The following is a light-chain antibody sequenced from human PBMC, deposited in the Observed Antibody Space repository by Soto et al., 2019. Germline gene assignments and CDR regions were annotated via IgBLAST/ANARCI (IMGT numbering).Light chain of an antibody. CDR2: DVS. J-gene: IGLJ1*01. Sequence: QSALTQPASVSGSPGQSITISCTGTSSDVGDYNYVSWYQQHPGKAPKLMLYDVSNRPSGISNRFSGSKSGNTASLTISGLQADDVADYYCSSYTSSSTLFGTGTKLTVL. V-gene: IGLV2-14*01. CDR1: SSDVGDYNY. CDR3: SSYTSSSTL.